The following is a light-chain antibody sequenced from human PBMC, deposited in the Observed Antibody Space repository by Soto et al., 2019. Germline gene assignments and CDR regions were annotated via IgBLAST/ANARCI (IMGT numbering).Light chain of an antibody. CDR2: AAS. Sequence: DIQMTQSPSSLSASVGDRVTITCRASQSISSYLNWYQQKPGKAPKLLIYAASSLQSGVPSRFRGSGSWTEFTLSISSLQPEDFATDYCQQSYSTPGWTFGQGTKVEIK. J-gene: IGKJ1*01. CDR3: QQSYSTPGWT. CDR1: QSISSY. V-gene: IGKV1-39*01.